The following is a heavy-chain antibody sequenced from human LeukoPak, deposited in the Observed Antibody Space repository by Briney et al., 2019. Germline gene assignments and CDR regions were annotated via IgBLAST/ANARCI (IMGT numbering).Heavy chain of an antibody. V-gene: IGHV3-74*01. CDR2: VDNDGSGT. Sequence: GGSLRLSCAASGFTFSGFWMHWVRQAPGKGLVWLSRVDNDGSGTSYADSVKGRFTISRDNGKNILFLQMDSLRAEDTAVYFCARSQRGYSYGEHWGQGTPVTVSS. CDR1: GFTFSGFW. D-gene: IGHD5-18*01. J-gene: IGHJ4*02. CDR3: ARSQRGYSYGEH.